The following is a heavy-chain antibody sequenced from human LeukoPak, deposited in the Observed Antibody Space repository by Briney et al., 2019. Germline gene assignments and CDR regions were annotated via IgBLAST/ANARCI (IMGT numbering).Heavy chain of an antibody. Sequence: ASVKVSCKASGYTFTGYYMHWVRQAPGQGLEWMGWINPNSGGTNYAQKFQGRVTMTRDTSISTAYMELSRLRSDDTAVYHCARAANYYDSSGRGAYFDYWGQGTLVTVSS. D-gene: IGHD3-22*01. J-gene: IGHJ4*02. CDR3: ARAANYYDSSGRGAYFDY. V-gene: IGHV1-2*02. CDR2: INPNSGGT. CDR1: GYTFTGYY.